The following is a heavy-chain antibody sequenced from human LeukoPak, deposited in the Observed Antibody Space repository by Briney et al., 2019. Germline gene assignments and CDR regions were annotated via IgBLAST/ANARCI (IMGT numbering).Heavy chain of an antibody. D-gene: IGHD2-15*01. CDR3: ARAAPPRYCSGGSCKYAFDI. J-gene: IGHJ3*02. V-gene: IGHV4-61*02. Sequence: SETLSLTCTVSGGSISSGSYYWSWIRQPAGKGLEWIGRIYTSGSTNYNPSLKSRVTISVYTSKNQFSLKLSSVTAADTAVYYCARAAPPRYCSGGSCKYAFDIWGQGTMVTVSS. CDR1: GGSISSGSYY. CDR2: IYTSGST.